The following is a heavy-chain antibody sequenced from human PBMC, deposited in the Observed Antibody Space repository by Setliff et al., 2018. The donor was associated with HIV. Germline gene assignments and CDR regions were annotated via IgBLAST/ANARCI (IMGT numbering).Heavy chain of an antibody. J-gene: IGHJ4*02. CDR3: ARGQTSVTLQFDH. CDR2: ISGSGGVA. V-gene: IGHV3-23*01. CDR1: GLTFSTYA. D-gene: IGHD4-17*01. Sequence: PGGSLRLSCAASGLTFSTYAMSWVRQAPGKGLDWVSGISGSGGVAYYADSVTGRFTISRDNSKNTLYLQMNSLRADDTAVYYCARGQTSVTLQFDHWGQGTLVTVSS.